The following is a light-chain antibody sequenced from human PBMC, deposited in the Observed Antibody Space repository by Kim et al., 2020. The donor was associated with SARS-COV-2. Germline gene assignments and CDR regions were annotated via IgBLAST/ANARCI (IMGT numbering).Light chain of an antibody. Sequence: SYELTQPPSVSVSPGQTARITCSGDALPKQYAYWYQQKPGQAPVLVIYKDIERPSGIPERFSGSSSGTTVTLTISGVQAEDEADYYCQSVDSSGTYVFGTGTKVTVL. CDR2: KDI. CDR3: QSVDSSGTYV. V-gene: IGLV3-25*03. CDR1: ALPKQY. J-gene: IGLJ1*01.